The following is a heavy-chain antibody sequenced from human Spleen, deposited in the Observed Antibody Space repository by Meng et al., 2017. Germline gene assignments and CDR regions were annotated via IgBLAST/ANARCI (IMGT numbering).Heavy chain of an antibody. Sequence: QVPPQQWGDGLLKPSETLSLPCVVSGGSFSDYYWSWIRQPPGKGLEWIGEINHSGSTNYNPSLESRATISVDTSQNNLSLKLSSVTAADSAVYYCARGPTTMAHDFDYWGQGTLVTVSS. J-gene: IGHJ4*02. CDR3: ARGPTTMAHDFDY. CDR1: GGSFSDYY. D-gene: IGHD4-11*01. CDR2: INHSGST. V-gene: IGHV4-34*01.